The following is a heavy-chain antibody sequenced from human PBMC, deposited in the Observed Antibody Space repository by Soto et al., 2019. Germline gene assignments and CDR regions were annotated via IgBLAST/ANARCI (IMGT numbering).Heavy chain of an antibody. V-gene: IGHV5-51*01. Sequence: GESLKISCKGSGYNFGGYWIAWVRQMPGKGLELMGIIYPSDSDTRYRPSFQGQITISDDKSISSAYLQWSSLRASDTAMYYCARGGVSTRTFDYWGQGTPVTVSS. D-gene: IGHD3-3*01. J-gene: IGHJ4*02. CDR1: GYNFGGYW. CDR3: ARGGVSTRTFDY. CDR2: IYPSDSDT.